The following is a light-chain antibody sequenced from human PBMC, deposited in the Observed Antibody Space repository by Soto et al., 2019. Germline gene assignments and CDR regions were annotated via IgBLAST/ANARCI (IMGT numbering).Light chain of an antibody. CDR1: QSVLHSSNTNNY. V-gene: IGKV4-1*01. CDR3: QQYYSAPLA. CDR2: WAS. J-gene: IGKJ4*01. Sequence: DIVMTQSPDSLAVSLGERATINCKSSQSVLHSSNTNNYLAWYQKKPGQPPKLLIYWASTRESGVPDRFSGSGSGTDFTLAISSLRPEDGAVDYCQQYYSAPLAFGGGTRVEI.